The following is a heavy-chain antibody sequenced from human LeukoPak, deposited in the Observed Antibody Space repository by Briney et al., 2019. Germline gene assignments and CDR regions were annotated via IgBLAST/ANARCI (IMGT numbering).Heavy chain of an antibody. CDR2: IYTSGST. CDR1: GGSSSSYY. D-gene: IGHD3-3*01. CDR3: ARGPYDFWSGYYFDY. J-gene: IGHJ4*02. Sequence: PSETLSLTCTVSGGSSSSYYWSWIRQPAGKGLEWIGRIYTSGSTNYNPSLKSRVTMSVDTSKNQFSLKLSSVTAADTAVYYCARGPYDFWSGYYFDYWGQGTLVTVSS. V-gene: IGHV4-4*07.